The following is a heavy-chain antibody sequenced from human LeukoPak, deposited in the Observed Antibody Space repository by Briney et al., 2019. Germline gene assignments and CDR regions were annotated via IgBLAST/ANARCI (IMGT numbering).Heavy chain of an antibody. CDR1: GFTFSSYS. J-gene: IGHJ3*02. Sequence: GGSLRLSCAASGFTFSSYSMNWVRQAPGKGLEWVSYIGSSSSTMFYADSVKGRFTISRDNAKNSLYLQMNSLRAEDTAVYYCARDGTYCNSTSCYFWGLSGAFDIWGQGTMVTVSS. CDR3: ARDGTYCNSTSCYFWGLSGAFDI. CDR2: IGSSSSTM. V-gene: IGHV3-48*04. D-gene: IGHD2-2*01.